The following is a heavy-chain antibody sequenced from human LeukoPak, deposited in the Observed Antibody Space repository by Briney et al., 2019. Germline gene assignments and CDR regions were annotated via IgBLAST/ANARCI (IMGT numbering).Heavy chain of an antibody. Sequence: SQTLSLTCTVSGGSISSGDYYWSWIRQPPGKGLEWIGSIYYSGSSYYNPSLNSRVTISVDTSKKQFSLKLTSVTAADTAVYHCARGSSSGTSGHDAFDIWGQGTMVTVSS. V-gene: IGHV4-39*07. CDR1: GGSISSGDYY. D-gene: IGHD5-12*01. J-gene: IGHJ3*02. CDR3: ARGSSSGTSGHDAFDI. CDR2: IYYSGSS.